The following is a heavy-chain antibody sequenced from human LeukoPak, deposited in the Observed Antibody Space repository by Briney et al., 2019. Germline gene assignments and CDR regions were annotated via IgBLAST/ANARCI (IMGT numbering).Heavy chain of an antibody. J-gene: IGHJ3*01. D-gene: IGHD3-16*01. V-gene: IGHV4-61*02. CDR3: ARDWGSSWAFDF. CDR2: IYTSGST. Sequence: SQTLSLTCTVSGGSISSGSYYWSWIRQPAGKGLEWIGRIYTSGSTNYNPSLKSRVTISVDTSENQFSLKLSSVTAADTAVYYCARDWGSSWAFDFWGQGTMVTVSS. CDR1: GGSISSGSYY.